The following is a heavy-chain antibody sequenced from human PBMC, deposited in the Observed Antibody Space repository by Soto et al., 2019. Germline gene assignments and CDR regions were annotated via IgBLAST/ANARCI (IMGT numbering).Heavy chain of an antibody. CDR3: ARDLQLLYYYYGMDV. CDR1: GFTFSSYG. V-gene: IGHV3-30*03. D-gene: IGHD6-6*01. CDR2: ISYDGSNK. Sequence: QVQLVESGGGVVQPGRSLRLSCAASGFTFSSYGMHWVRQAPGKGLEWVAVISYDGSNKYYADSVKGRFTISRDNSKNTLYLQMNSLRAEDTAVYYCARDLQLLYYYYGMDVWGQGTTVTVSS. J-gene: IGHJ6*02.